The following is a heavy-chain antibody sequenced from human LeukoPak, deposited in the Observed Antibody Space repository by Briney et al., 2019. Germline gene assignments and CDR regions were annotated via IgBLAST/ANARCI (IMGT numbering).Heavy chain of an antibody. CDR1: GGSFSGYY. CDR2: INHSGST. D-gene: IGHD1-26*01. V-gene: IGHV4-34*01. Sequence: SETLSLTCAVYGGSFSGYYWSWIRQPPGKGLEWIGEINHSGSTNYNPSLKSRVTISVDTSKNQFSLQLSSVTAADTAVYYCARRGATMYDYYFDYWGQGTLVTVSS. J-gene: IGHJ4*02. CDR3: ARRGATMYDYYFDY.